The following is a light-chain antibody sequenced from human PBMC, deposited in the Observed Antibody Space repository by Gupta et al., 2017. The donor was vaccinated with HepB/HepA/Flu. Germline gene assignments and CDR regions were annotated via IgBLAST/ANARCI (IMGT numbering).Light chain of an antibody. CDR3: QHRSNCPFT. V-gene: IGKV3-11*01. Sequence: EIVLNASPATLSLSPGERATLSCRASQSISIYLAWYQQRPGQAPRLLIYEASNRATGIPARFSGSGSGTEFTLTISSREPEDFAVYYCQHRSNCPFTFGRGTXVDIK. CDR1: QSISIY. CDR2: EAS. J-gene: IGKJ4*01.